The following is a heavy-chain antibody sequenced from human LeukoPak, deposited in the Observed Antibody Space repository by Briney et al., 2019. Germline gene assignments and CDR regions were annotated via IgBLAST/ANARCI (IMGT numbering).Heavy chain of an antibody. CDR2: ISWNSGSI. CDR1: GFTFDDYA. V-gene: IGHV3-9*01. CDR3: AKDIGYCSGGSCYPHAFDI. Sequence: SLRLSCAASGFTFDDYAMHWVRQAPGKGLEWVSGISWNSGSIGYADSVKGRFTISRDNAKNSLYLQMNSLRAEDTALYYCAKDIGYCSGGSCYPHAFDIWGQGTMVTVSS. D-gene: IGHD2-15*01. J-gene: IGHJ3*02.